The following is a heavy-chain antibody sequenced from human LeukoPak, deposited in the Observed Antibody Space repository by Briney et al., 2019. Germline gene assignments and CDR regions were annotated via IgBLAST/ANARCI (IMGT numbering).Heavy chain of an antibody. CDR1: GGSISSGGYS. CDR2: YSGST. CDR3: ARHLVRGVMILKRPAGFDY. D-gene: IGHD3-10*01. Sequence: SETLSLTCAVSGGSISSGGYSWSWIRQPPGKGLEWIGYYSGSTYYNPSLKSRVTISVDTSKNQFSLKLSSVTAADTAVYYCARHLVRGVMILKRPAGFDYWGQGILVTVSS. V-gene: IGHV4-30-4*07. J-gene: IGHJ4*02.